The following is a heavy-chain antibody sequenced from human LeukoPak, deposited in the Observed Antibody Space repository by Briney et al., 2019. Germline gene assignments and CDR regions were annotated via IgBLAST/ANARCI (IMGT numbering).Heavy chain of an antibody. V-gene: IGHV4-39*01. J-gene: IGHJ3*02. CDR1: RGSISSYY. Sequence: PSETLSLTCTVSRGSISSYYWGWIRRPPGKGLEWIGSIYYSGSTYYNPSLKSRVTISVDTSKNQFSLKLSSVTAADTAVYFCARPTFSGYYSGPFDIWGQGTIVTVSS. D-gene: IGHD3-22*01. CDR3: ARPTFSGYYSGPFDI. CDR2: IYYSGST.